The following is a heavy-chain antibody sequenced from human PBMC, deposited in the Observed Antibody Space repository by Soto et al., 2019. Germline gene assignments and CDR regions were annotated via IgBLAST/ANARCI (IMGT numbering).Heavy chain of an antibody. Sequence: QLQLQESGPGLVKPSETLSLTCNVSGESMSNTAYYWGWIRQTPGKGLEWIGSIFYTGSAYYNSSLKSRVTISVDTSKNQFSLKLLSVAAADTAIYYRARLKSPYSGSYYGEGFFDYWGQGSLVTVSS. CDR3: ARLKSPYSGSYYGEGFFDY. J-gene: IGHJ4*02. CDR1: GESMSNTAYY. V-gene: IGHV4-39*01. D-gene: IGHD1-26*01. CDR2: IFYTGSA.